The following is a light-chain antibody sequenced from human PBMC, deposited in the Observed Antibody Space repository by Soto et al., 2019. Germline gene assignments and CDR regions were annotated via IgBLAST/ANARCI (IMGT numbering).Light chain of an antibody. V-gene: IGKV1-27*01. CDR2: AAS. Sequence: DIQMTQSPSSLSASVEDRVTITCRASQGIGNSLAWYQQQPGKTPKLLIFAASTLQSGVPSRFSGSGSGTDFTLTISNLQPEDVATYYCQSYNSAPLTFGPGNKVDIK. CDR1: QGIGNS. CDR3: QSYNSAPLT. J-gene: IGKJ3*01.